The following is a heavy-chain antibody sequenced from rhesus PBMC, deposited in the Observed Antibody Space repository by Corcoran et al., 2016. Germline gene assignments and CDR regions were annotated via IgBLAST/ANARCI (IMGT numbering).Heavy chain of an antibody. CDR2: IGGSDGST. D-gene: IGHD2-15*01. J-gene: IGHJ5-2*02. CDR1: GYSISSVYY. CDR3: ARNMAGYNSVDV. Sequence: QVQLQESGPGLVKPSETLSLTCAVSGYSISSVYYWGWIRQPPGKGLEWMGYIGGSDGSTYYNPSLKSRFTISKDTSKNQCSLKLSSVTAADTAVYYCARNMAGYNSVDVWGRGVLVTVSS. V-gene: IGHV4-99*01.